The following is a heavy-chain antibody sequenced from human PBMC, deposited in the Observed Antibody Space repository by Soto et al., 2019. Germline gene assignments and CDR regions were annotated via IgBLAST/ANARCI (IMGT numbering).Heavy chain of an antibody. CDR3: ARHFSCSPGSCYLVA. V-gene: IGHV5-51*01. D-gene: IGHD2-15*01. CDR1: GYTFTDNW. J-gene: IGHJ5*02. Sequence: PGESLKISCTASGYTFTDNWIGWVRQMPGRGLEWMGIVHPSDYDTRYSPSFQGQVTISADRSTNTAYLQWRSLKPSDTAIYFCARHFSCSPGSCYLVAWGQGTLVTV. CDR2: VHPSDYDT.